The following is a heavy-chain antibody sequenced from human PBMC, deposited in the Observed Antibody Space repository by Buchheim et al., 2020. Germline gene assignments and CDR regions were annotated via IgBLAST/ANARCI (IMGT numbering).Heavy chain of an antibody. CDR1: EFTFSSFG. CDR2: ISYDGSNK. Sequence: QVQLVESGGGVVQPGTSLGLSCAASEFTFSSFGMHWVRQAPGKGLEWVALISYDGSNKYYGDSVKGRFTISRDNSKNTLYLQMNSLRGEDTAVYYCARDVVGKYNTVWYGLDVWGQGTT. D-gene: IGHD1-14*01. V-gene: IGHV3-30*03. CDR3: ARDVVGKYNTVWYGLDV. J-gene: IGHJ6*02.